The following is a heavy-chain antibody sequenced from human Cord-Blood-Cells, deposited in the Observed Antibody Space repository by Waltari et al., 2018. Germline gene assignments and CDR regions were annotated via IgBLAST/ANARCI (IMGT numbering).Heavy chain of an antibody. V-gene: IGHV1-18*01. Sequence: QVQLVQSGAEVKKPGASVKVSCKASGYTFTSYGISWVRQAPGQGLEWMGWISAYNGNTNYAQKLQGRVTMTTDTSTCTAYMELRSLRSDDTAVYYCARDRHCSGGSCYSAWFDPWGQGTLVTVSS. CDR2: ISAYNGNT. CDR3: ARDRHCSGGSCYSAWFDP. J-gene: IGHJ5*02. D-gene: IGHD2-15*01. CDR1: GYTFTSYG.